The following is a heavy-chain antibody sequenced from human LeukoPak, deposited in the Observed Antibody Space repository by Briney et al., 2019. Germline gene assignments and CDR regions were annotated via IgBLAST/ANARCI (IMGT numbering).Heavy chain of an antibody. D-gene: IGHD3-22*01. CDR3: ARTLYDSSGYYFDC. CDR2: IYTSGST. Sequence: SQTLSLTCTVSGGSIGSGSYYWSWIRQPAGKGLEWIGRIYTSGSTNYNPSLKSRVTISVDTSKNQFSLKLSSVTAADTAVYYCARTLYDSSGYYFDCWGQGTLVTVSS. J-gene: IGHJ4*02. V-gene: IGHV4-61*02. CDR1: GGSIGSGSYY.